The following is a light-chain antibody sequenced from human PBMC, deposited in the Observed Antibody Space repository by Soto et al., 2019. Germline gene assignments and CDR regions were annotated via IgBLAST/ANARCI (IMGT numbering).Light chain of an antibody. J-gene: IGKJ2*01. Sequence: DMQMTQSPSSLSASVGDRVTITCQANQDIKKSLNWYQQKPGKAPKLLIYDAFNLATGVPSRFSGSQSGTNFICTINSLQPEDFATYYCQQYNSLPPTFGQGTNLEIK. V-gene: IGKV1-33*01. CDR2: DAF. CDR1: QDIKKS. CDR3: QQYNSLPPT.